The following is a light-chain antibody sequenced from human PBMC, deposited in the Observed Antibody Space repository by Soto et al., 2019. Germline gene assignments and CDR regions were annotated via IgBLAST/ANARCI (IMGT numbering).Light chain of an antibody. Sequence: QSALTQPASVSGSPGQSITISCTGTSSDVGGYDYVSWYQQHPGKAPKLMIYDVNNRPSGVANRFSGSKSGNTAPLTISGLQAEDEADYFCSSYAGSSTHVVFGGGTKLTVL. J-gene: IGLJ2*01. CDR1: SSDVGGYDY. CDR3: SSYAGSSTHVV. CDR2: DVN. V-gene: IGLV2-14*01.